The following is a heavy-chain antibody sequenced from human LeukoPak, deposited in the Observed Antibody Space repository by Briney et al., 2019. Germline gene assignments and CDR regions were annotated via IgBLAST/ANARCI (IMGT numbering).Heavy chain of an antibody. CDR1: GGSISSYY. CDR3: ARDYGDLFFDY. CDR2: IYYTGST. D-gene: IGHD4-17*01. J-gene: IGHJ4*02. Sequence: PSETLSLTCTVSGGSISSYYWSWIRQPPGKGLEWIGYIYYTGSTNYNPSLKSRVTIPVDTSKNQFSLKLSSVTAADTAVYYCARDYGDLFFDYWGQGTLVTVSS. V-gene: IGHV4-59*01.